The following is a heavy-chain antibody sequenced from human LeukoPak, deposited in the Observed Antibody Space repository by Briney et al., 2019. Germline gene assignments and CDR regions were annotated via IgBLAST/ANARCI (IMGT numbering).Heavy chain of an antibody. CDR2: IWYDGSNK. V-gene: IGHV3-33*01. CDR1: GFTFSSYG. CDR3: ASRYYGSGSILFDY. J-gene: IGHJ4*02. Sequence: GGSLRLSCAASGFTFSSYGMHWVRQAPGKGLEWVAVIWYDGSNKYYADSVKGRFTISRDNSKNTLYLQMNSLRAEDTAVYYYASRYYGSGSILFDYWGQGTLVTVSS. D-gene: IGHD3-10*01.